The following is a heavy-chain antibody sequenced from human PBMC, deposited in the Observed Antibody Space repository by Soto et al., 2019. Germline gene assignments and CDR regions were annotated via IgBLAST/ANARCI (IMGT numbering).Heavy chain of an antibody. V-gene: IGHV2-26*01. CDR2: IDSSGEK. CDR3: ARRHLAVAVSPWFDP. D-gene: IGHD6-19*01. Sequence: QVTLKESGPVLVKPTETLTLRCTVSGLSISDSEMGVSWIRQPPGKALEWLAHIDSSGEKSYRTFLKSRLTISKDTSKSQIVLIMTNMDPADTGTYYCARRHLAVAVSPWFDPWGQRILVTVSS. J-gene: IGHJ5*02. CDR1: GLSISDSEMG.